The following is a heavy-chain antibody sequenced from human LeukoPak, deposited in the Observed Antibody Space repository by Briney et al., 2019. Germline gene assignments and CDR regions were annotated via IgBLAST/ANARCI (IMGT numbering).Heavy chain of an antibody. J-gene: IGHJ4*02. CDR3: ARDRCSSTSCHSFDY. CDR2: ISAYNGNT. Sequence: ASVKVSCKASGYTFTSYGISWVRQAPGQGLEGMGWISAYNGNTNYAQKLQGRGTMTTDTSTSTAYMELRSLRSDDTAVYYCARDRCSSTSCHSFDYWGQGTLVTVSS. D-gene: IGHD2-2*01. CDR1: GYTFTSYG. V-gene: IGHV1-18*01.